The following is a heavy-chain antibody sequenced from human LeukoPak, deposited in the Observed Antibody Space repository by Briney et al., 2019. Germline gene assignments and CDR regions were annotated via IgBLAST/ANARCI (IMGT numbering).Heavy chain of an antibody. CDR2: IKQDGSEK. CDR1: GFTFSSYW. Sequence: GGSPRLSCAASGFTFSSYWMSWVRQAPGKGLEWVANIKQDGSEKCYVDSVKGRFTISRDNAKNSLYLQMNSLRAEDTAVYYCARDESLTGTGLDYWGQGTLVTVSS. V-gene: IGHV3-7*01. J-gene: IGHJ4*02. D-gene: IGHD1-20*01. CDR3: ARDESLTGTGLDY.